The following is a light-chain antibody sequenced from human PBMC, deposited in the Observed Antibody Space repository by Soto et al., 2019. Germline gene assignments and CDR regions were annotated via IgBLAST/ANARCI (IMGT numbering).Light chain of an antibody. CDR1: QSISTW. J-gene: IGKJ5*01. V-gene: IGKV1-5*01. CDR2: DAS. Sequence: IPMTQSPSTVTASVGEVVTISCRASQSISTWLAWYQQKPGKAPKLLIYDASTLESGVPSGFSGSGSGTEFTLTISSLQPDDVAPYYCQQYNSYPYTFRQGTRLEIK. CDR3: QQYNSYPYT.